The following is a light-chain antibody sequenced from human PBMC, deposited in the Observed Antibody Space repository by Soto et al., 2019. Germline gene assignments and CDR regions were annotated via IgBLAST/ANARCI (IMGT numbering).Light chain of an antibody. CDR1: SSDVGGYDF. Sequence: QSALTQPASVAGSPGQSITISCTGTSSDVGGYDFVSWYQHHPGKAPKLMIYEVISRPSGVSYRFSGSKSGNTASLIISGLQAEDEADYYCSSYTNINTRACVFGTGTKLTVL. CDR3: SSYTNINTRACV. CDR2: EVI. V-gene: IGLV2-14*01. J-gene: IGLJ1*01.